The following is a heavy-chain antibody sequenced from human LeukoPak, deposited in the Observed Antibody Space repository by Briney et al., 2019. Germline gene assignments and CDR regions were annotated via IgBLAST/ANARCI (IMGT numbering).Heavy chain of an antibody. V-gene: IGHV3-11*06. CDR3: ARGSHGYSSSWYSDY. Sequence: PGGSLRLSCAASGFTFSDYYMSWIRQAPGKGLEWVSSISSSSSYIYYADSVEGRFIISRDNAKNSLYLQMNSLRAEDTAVYYCARGSHGYSSSWYSDYWGQGTLVTVSS. J-gene: IGHJ4*02. D-gene: IGHD6-13*01. CDR1: GFTFSDYY. CDR2: ISSSSSYI.